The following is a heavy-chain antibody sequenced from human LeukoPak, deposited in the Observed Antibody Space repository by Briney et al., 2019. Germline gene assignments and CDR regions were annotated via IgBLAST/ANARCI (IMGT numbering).Heavy chain of an antibody. CDR3: ARDIAIAVAGSPPYYYGMDV. Sequence: ASETLSLTCTVSGGSISIYYWSWIRQPPRKGLGWIGYIYYSGSTNYNPSLKSRVAISIDTSKSQFSLKLSSVTAADTAVYYCARDIAIAVAGSPPYYYGMDVWGQGTTVTVSS. D-gene: IGHD6-19*01. CDR2: IYYSGST. CDR1: GGSISIYY. V-gene: IGHV4-59*01. J-gene: IGHJ6*02.